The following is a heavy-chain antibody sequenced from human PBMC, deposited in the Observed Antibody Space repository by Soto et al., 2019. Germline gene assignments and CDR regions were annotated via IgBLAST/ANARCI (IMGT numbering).Heavy chain of an antibody. CDR1: GFPFGDFD. D-gene: IGHD2-2*02. CDR3: AKSPDVFCSSANCYRYYFDY. CDR2: ISHDVSDK. J-gene: IGHJ4*02. Sequence: WGSLTLSCAASGFPFGDFDMHPLRQAPGKRVEWVAVISHDVSDKFYADSVKARFTISRDNSKNTLYLQMSGLRAEDTAVYYCAKSPDVFCSSANCYRYYFDYCSQGTLVTVSS. V-gene: IGHV3-30*18.